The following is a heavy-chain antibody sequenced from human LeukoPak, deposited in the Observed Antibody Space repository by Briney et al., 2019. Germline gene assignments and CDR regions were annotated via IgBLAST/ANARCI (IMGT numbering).Heavy chain of an antibody. CDR2: ISSSSSTI. Sequence: GGSLRLSCAASGFTFSSYSMNWVRQAPGKGLEWVSYISSSSSTIYYADSVKGRFTISRDNAKNSLYLQMNSLRAEDTAVYYCASLLIAVVPAAPPPDYWGQGTLVTVSS. V-gene: IGHV3-48*01. J-gene: IGHJ4*02. CDR3: ASLLIAVVPAAPPPDY. CDR1: GFTFSSYS. D-gene: IGHD2-2*01.